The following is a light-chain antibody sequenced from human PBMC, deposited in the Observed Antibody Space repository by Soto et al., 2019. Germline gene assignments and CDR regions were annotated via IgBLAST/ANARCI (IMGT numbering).Light chain of an antibody. Sequence: DIQMTQSPSSLFASVGDRVTITCRASQSISAYLNWYQQRPGKAPSLLLYAATRLHSGVPSRFSGSSSVTDFTLTISSLQPEDFATYYCQRSYRSISFGQGTRLEMK. V-gene: IGKV1-39*01. CDR3: QRSYRSIS. CDR1: QSISAY. CDR2: AAT. J-gene: IGKJ5*01.